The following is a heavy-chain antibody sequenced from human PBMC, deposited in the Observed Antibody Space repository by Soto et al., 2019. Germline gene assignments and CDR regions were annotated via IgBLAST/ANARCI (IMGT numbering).Heavy chain of an antibody. J-gene: IGHJ5*02. D-gene: IGHD2-15*01. CDR2: IYYSGTT. Sequence: SETLSLTCAVSGCSISSSNWWGWIRQPPGKGLEWIGYIYYSGTTYYNPSLKSRVTMSVDTSKNQFSLKLTSVTAVDTAVYYCARSERYCSGGSCYYGGWFDPWGQGTLVTVSS. V-gene: IGHV4-28*01. CDR1: GCSISSSNW. CDR3: ARSERYCSGGSCYYGGWFDP.